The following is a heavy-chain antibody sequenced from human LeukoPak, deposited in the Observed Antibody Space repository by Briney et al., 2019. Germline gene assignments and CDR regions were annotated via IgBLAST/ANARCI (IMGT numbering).Heavy chain of an antibody. CDR1: GFTFDDYG. CDR3: ARDDDDTEMATMETYYYYYYMDV. D-gene: IGHD5-24*01. CDR2: ISRSSAYI. V-gene: IGHV3-21*01. J-gene: IGHJ6*03. Sequence: PGGSLRLSCAASGFTFDDYGMSWVRQAPGKGLEWVSSISRSSAYIYYADSVKGRFTISRDNAKNSLYLQMNSLRAEDTAVYYCARDDDDTEMATMETYYYYYYMDVWGKGTTVTVSS.